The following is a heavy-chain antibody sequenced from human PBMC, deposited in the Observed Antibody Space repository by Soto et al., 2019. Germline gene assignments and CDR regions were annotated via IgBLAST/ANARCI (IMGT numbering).Heavy chain of an antibody. CDR1: GYSFTSYW. CDR2: IYPGDSDT. V-gene: IGHV5-51*01. Sequence: PGESLKISCKASGYSFTSYWIGWVRQMPGKGLEWMGTIYPGDSDTRYGPSFQGQVTISADKSISTAYLQWSSLKASDTAMYYCARVPRGVLSPSYYYGMDVWGQGTTVTVSS. CDR3: ARVPRGVLSPSYYYGMDV. D-gene: IGHD1-1*01. J-gene: IGHJ6*02.